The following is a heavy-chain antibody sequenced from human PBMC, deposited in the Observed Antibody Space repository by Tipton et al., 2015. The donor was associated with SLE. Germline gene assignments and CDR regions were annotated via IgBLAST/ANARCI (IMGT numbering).Heavy chain of an antibody. CDR2: IYSDASST. Sequence: GSLRLSCAASGFTFSNYAMSWVRQAPGKGLQWVSLIYSDASSTYYADSVKGRFTISRDDSRNTLYLQMNSLRGDDTALYYCATETSSGAFDIWGQGTMVTVSS. D-gene: IGHD3-10*01. J-gene: IGHJ3*02. V-gene: IGHV3-23*03. CDR3: ATETSSGAFDI. CDR1: GFTFSNYA.